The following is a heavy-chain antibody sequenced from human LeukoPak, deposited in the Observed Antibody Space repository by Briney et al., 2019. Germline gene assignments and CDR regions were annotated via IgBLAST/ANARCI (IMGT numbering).Heavy chain of an antibody. D-gene: IGHD6-13*01. V-gene: IGHV3-53*01. CDR1: GFTVSGDY. CDR3: AREGGAEGSSYFDY. Sequence: GGSLRLSCAVSGFTVSGDYMSWVRQAPGKGLEWVSVIYADFDTTDYADSVKGRFTISRDNAKNSLYLQMNSLRAEDTAVYYCAREGGAEGSSYFDYWGQRTLVTVSS. CDR2: IYADFDTT. J-gene: IGHJ4*02.